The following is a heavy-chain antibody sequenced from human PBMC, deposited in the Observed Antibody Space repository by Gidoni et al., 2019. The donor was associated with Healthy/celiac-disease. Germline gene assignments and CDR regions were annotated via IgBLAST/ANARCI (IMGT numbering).Heavy chain of an antibody. CDR3: ARTRRITMVRGGPIDY. Sequence: EVQLVESGGGLVQPGGSLSLSCAASGFTFSSYEMNWVRQSPGKGLDWVSYISSSGSTIYYADSVKGRFTISRDNAKNSLYLQMNSLRAEDTAVYYCARTRRITMVRGGPIDYWGQGTLVTVSS. D-gene: IGHD3-10*01. V-gene: IGHV3-48*03. J-gene: IGHJ4*02. CDR1: GFTFSSYE. CDR2: ISSSGSTI.